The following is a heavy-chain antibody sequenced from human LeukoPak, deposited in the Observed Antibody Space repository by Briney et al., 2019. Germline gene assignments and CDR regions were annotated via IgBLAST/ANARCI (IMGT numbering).Heavy chain of an antibody. Sequence: SDCLSLTCAVSGGSFSGYYWSWIRQPPGKGLEWTGEINHSGYTTYTPSLKSRVTMSVDMSKYQFSLKLSSVTAADTAVYYCARGRNYYENTGYYYYFDYWGQGTLVTVSS. CDR1: GGSFSGYY. CDR3: ARGRNYYENTGYYYYFDY. J-gene: IGHJ4*02. V-gene: IGHV4-34*01. CDR2: INHSGYT. D-gene: IGHD3-22*01.